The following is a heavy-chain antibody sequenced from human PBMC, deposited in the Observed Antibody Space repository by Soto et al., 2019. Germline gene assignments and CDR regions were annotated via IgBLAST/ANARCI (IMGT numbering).Heavy chain of an antibody. CDR1: GGSISSSYYY. D-gene: IGHD2-21*02. J-gene: IGHJ6*02. CDR3: ARPNCGGDCYPPRYYYYYGLDV. Sequence: QLQLQESGPGLVKPSETLSLTCTVSGGSISSSYYYWGWIRQPPGKGLEWIGSIFYSGSTYYNPSLKSRVTMSVDTAKNQFSLKLSSVTAADTAVYYCARPNCGGDCYPPRYYYYYGLDVWGQGTTVTVSS. CDR2: IFYSGST. V-gene: IGHV4-39*01.